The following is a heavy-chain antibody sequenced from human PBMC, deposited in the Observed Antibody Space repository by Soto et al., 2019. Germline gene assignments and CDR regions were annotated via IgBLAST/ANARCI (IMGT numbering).Heavy chain of an antibody. V-gene: IGHV4-34*01. D-gene: IGHD3-3*01. J-gene: IGHJ4*02. CDR2: INHSGST. Sequence: QVQLQQWGAGLLKPSETLSLTCAVYGGSFSGYYWSWIRQPPGKGLEWIGEINHSGSTNYNPSLKSRVTISIDTTKNQFSLKLSSVAAANTAVYYCARTGRMTISGVAIKGYYFDYWGQGTLVTVSS. CDR3: ARTGRMTISGVAIKGYYFDY. CDR1: GGSFSGYY.